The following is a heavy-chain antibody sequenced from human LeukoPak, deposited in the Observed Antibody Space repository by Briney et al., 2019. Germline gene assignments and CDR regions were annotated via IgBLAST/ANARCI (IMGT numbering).Heavy chain of an antibody. D-gene: IGHD3-22*01. CDR3: ARPNITSYYDSRGYDAFDV. J-gene: IGHJ3*01. CDR2: IFHDDSDT. V-gene: IGHV5-51*01. Sequence: GESLKISCKGSGYCFNAYWSAWVRQMPGKGVVWLGIIFHDDSDTGYSPSFQGQVTISADTSVRTAYLQWSSLKASDTAMYYCARPNITSYYDSRGYDAFDVWGQGTMVTVSS. CDR1: GYCFNAYW.